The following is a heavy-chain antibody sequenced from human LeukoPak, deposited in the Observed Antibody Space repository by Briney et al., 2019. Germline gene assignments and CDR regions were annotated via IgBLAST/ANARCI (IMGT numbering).Heavy chain of an antibody. J-gene: IGHJ5*02. Sequence: PSETLSLTCAVYGGSFSGYYWSWLRQPPGKGLEWIGEINHSGSTNYNPSPKSRVTLSVDTSKNQFSLKLSSVTAADTAVYYCARGDLAVAGTGWFDPWGQGTLVTVSS. D-gene: IGHD6-19*01. CDR1: GGSFSGYY. CDR3: ARGDLAVAGTGWFDP. V-gene: IGHV4-34*01. CDR2: INHSGST.